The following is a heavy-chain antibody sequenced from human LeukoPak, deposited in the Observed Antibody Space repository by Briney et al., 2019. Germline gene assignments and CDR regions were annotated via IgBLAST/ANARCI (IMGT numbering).Heavy chain of an antibody. CDR2: IRYDGSNK. D-gene: IGHD1-26*01. CDR1: GFTFSSYG. V-gene: IGHV3-30*02. J-gene: IGHJ4*02. CDR3: AKAWEHYFDY. Sequence: GXSLRLSCAASGFTFSSYGMHWVRQAPGKGLEWVAFIRYDGSNKYYADSVKGRFTISRDNSKNTLYLQMNSLRAEDTAVYYCAKAWEHYFDYWGQGTLVTVSS.